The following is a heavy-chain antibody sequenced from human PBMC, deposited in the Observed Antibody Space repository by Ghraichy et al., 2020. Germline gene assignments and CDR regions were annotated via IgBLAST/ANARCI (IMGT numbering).Heavy chain of an antibody. CDR3: AKDYYDSSALEFDP. D-gene: IGHD3-22*01. CDR1: GFIFDDYA. Sequence: GGSLRLSCAASGFIFDDYAMHWVRQAPGKGLEWVSLISWDGGSTYYANSVKGRFTTSRDNTKNSLYLQMNSLRTEDTALYYCAKDYYDSSALEFDPWGQGTMVTVSS. V-gene: IGHV3-43D*03. CDR2: ISWDGGST. J-gene: IGHJ5*02.